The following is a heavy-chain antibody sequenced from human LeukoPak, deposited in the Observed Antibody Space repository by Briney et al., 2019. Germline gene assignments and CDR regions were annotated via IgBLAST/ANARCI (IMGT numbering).Heavy chain of an antibody. Sequence: ASVKVSCKASGYTFTSYAMHWVRQAPGQRLEWMGWINAGNGNTKYSQKFQGRVTMTTDTSTSTAYMELRSLRSDDTAVYYCARHFVVGATRSFDYWGQGTLVTVSS. CDR2: INAGNGNT. D-gene: IGHD1-26*01. CDR1: GYTFTSYA. V-gene: IGHV1-3*01. CDR3: ARHFVVGATRSFDY. J-gene: IGHJ4*02.